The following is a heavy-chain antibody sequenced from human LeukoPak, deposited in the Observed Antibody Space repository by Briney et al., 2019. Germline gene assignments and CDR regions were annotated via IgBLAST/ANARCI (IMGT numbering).Heavy chain of an antibody. CDR2: ISWNSGSI. D-gene: IGHD3-10*01. CDR1: GFTFDDYA. CDR3: AKEGGSSGRDAFDI. Sequence: GRSLRLSCAASGFTFDDYAMHWVRQAPGKGLEWVSGISWNSGSIGYADSVKGRFTISRDNAKSSLYLQMNSLRAEDTALYYCAKEGGSSGRDAFDIWGQGTMVTVSS. J-gene: IGHJ3*02. V-gene: IGHV3-9*01.